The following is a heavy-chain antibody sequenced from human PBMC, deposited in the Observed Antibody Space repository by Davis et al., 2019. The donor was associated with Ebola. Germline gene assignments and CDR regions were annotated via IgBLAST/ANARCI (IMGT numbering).Heavy chain of an antibody. CDR3: AREATTYYHFDY. CDR1: GGSISSYY. Sequence: MPSDTLSLTCTVSGGSISSYYWSWVRQPPGKGLEWIGYIYYSGSTNYNPSLKSRVTISVDTSKNQFSLKLSSVTAADTAVYYCAREATTYYHFDYWGQGTLVTVSS. D-gene: IGHD2/OR15-2a*01. J-gene: IGHJ4*02. CDR2: IYYSGST. V-gene: IGHV4-59*12.